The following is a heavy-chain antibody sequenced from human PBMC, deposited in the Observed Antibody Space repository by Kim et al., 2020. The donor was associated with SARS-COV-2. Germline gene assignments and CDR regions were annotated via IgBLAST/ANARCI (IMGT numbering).Heavy chain of an antibody. D-gene: IGHD6-13*01. Sequence: GGSLRLSCAASGFTFSDYSMSWVRQAPGKGLEWVSSIVGSSSYIFYADSVKGRFTISRDNAKNSLHLQMNSLRAEDTAVYYCARGESGTWSRYYFDYWGEGSLVTVSS. CDR3: ARGESGTWSRYYFDY. CDR2: IVGSSSYI. J-gene: IGHJ4*02. V-gene: IGHV3-21*01. CDR1: GFTFSDYS.